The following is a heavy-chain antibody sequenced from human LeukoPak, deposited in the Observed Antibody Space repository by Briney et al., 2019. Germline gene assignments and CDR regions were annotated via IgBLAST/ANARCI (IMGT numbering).Heavy chain of an antibody. V-gene: IGHV4-39*02. J-gene: IGHJ6*02. CDR1: GGSISSNNFY. D-gene: IGHD2-21*02. Sequence: SETLSLTCTVSGGSISSNNFYGGLIRQPPGKGLEWIGSIYSGGSTFYNPSLKSRVTLSVDTSKNQFSLKLSSVAAADTAVYYCARDLVVVTASLSYYYYGMDVWGQGTTVTVSS. CDR2: IYSGGST. CDR3: ARDLVVVTASLSYYYYGMDV.